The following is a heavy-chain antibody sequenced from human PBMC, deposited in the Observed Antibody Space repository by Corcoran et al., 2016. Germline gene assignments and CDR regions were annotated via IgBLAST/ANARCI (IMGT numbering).Heavy chain of an antibody. Sequence: QVQLQESGPGLVKPSETLSLTCTVSGGSISSYYWSWIRQPAGKGLEWIGRIYTSGSTNYNPSLKSRVTMSVDTSKNQFSLKLSSVTAADTAVYYCAVDPYSSSWYPYYYYGMDVWGQGTTVTVSS. J-gene: IGHJ6*02. CDR3: AVDPYSSSWYPYYYYGMDV. CDR1: GGSISSYY. D-gene: IGHD6-13*01. CDR2: IYTSGST. V-gene: IGHV4-4*07.